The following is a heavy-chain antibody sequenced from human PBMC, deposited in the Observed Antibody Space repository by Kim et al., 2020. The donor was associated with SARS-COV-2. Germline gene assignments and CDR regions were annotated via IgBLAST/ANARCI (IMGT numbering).Heavy chain of an antibody. Sequence: TYAAFVKGRFTISRDNAKNALYLQMNSLRVEDTAVYYCTRGGLVDDRAAATWGQGTLVTVSS. CDR3: TRGGLVDDRAAAT. J-gene: IGHJ1*01. V-gene: IGHV3-74*03. D-gene: IGHD3-16*01.